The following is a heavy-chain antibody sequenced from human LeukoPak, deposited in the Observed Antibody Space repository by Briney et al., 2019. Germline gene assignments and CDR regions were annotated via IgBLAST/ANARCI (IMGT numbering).Heavy chain of an antibody. Sequence: GRSLRLSRAPSGFPLSNYGMRSGRQGPGKGLQWAAVVWSDRTTKNSADCVKCRVPLYRDNSKNTLYMQVNSLRAEDTAVYYCARGHYYTDMLTNYWVRYFDYWGQGTLVTVSS. V-gene: IGHV3-33*01. CDR3: ARGHYYTDMLTNYWVRYFDY. CDR2: VWSDRTTK. J-gene: IGHJ4*02. D-gene: IGHD3-9*01. CDR1: GFPLSNYG.